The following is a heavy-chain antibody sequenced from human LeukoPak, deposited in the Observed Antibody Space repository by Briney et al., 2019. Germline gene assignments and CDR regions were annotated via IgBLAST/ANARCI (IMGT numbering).Heavy chain of an antibody. D-gene: IGHD2/OR15-2a*01. Sequence: PSETLSLTCAVSGGSISSSNWWSWVRQPPGKGLEWIGEIYHSGSTNYNPSLKSRVTISVDTSKNQFSLKLSSVTAADTAVYYCATFPNYYYYGMDVWGQGTTVTVSS. V-gene: IGHV4-4*02. CDR1: GGSISSSNW. CDR2: IYHSGST. CDR3: ATFPNYYYYGMDV. J-gene: IGHJ6*02.